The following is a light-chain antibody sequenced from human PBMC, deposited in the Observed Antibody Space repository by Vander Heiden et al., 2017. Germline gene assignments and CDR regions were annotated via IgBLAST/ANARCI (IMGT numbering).Light chain of an antibody. CDR1: NIEAKS. Sequence: SYVVTQPPSVSVAPGQTARTTCGGDNIEAKSVHWYQQKAGRAPVLVVYDDSDRPSGIPERFSGSNSGNTATLTIARVEAGDEADYFCQGWDSTSDHFVIFGGGTRLAVL. CDR3: QGWDSTSDHFVI. CDR2: DDS. V-gene: IGLV3-21*02. J-gene: IGLJ2*01.